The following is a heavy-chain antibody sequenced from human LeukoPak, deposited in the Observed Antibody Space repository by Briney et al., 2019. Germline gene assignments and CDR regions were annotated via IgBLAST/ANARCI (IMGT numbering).Heavy chain of an antibody. V-gene: IGHV3-23*01. CDR3: AKGKGEIDY. CDR2: ISGSGDST. Sequence: GGSLRLPCAASGFTFSSYAMSWVRQAPGTGLEWVSTISGSGDSTNYADSVKGRFTISRDNSKNTLYLQMNSLRAEDTATYYCAKGKGEIDYWGQGSLSPSPQ. CDR1: GFTFSSYA. D-gene: IGHD3-10*01. J-gene: IGHJ4*02.